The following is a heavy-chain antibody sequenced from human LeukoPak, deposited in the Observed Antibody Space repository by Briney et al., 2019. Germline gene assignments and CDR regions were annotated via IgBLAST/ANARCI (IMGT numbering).Heavy chain of an antibody. V-gene: IGHV1-2*02. CDR2: INPNSGGT. D-gene: IGHD3-22*01. J-gene: IGHJ5*02. CDR3: ARDAIGYYDSSGYAWFDP. Sequence: ASVKVSCKASGYNFTDYYMHWVRQAPGQGLEWMGWINPNSGGTNYAQKFQGRFTMTRDTSISTAYMELSRLRSDDTAVYYCARDAIGYYDSSGYAWFDPWDQGTLVTVSS. CDR1: GYNFTDYY.